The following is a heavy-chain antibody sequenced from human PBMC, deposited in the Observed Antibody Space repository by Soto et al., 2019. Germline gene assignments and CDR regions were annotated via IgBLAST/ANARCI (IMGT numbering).Heavy chain of an antibody. V-gene: IGHV3-30-3*01. CDR1: GFTFSSYA. CDR2: ISYDGSNK. CDR3: ARVPHSSGLHFDY. J-gene: IGHJ4*02. Sequence: PGGSLRLSCAASGFTFSSYAMHWVRQAPGKGLEWVAVISYDGSNKYYADSVKGRFTISRDNSKNTLYLQMNSLRAEDTAVYYCARVPHSSGLHFDYWGQGTLVTVSS. D-gene: IGHD6-19*01.